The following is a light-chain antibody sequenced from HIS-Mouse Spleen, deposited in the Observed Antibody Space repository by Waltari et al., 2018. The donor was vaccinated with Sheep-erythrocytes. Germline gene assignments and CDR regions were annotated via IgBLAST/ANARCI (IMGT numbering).Light chain of an antibody. Sequence: QSALTQPASVSGSPGQSITISCTGTSSDVGRYNLASWYQQHPGKAPKRMIYEGSKRPSGVSNRFSGSKSGNTASLTISGLQAEDEADYYCCSYAGSSTWVFGGGTKLTVL. J-gene: IGLJ3*02. CDR1: SSDVGRYNL. CDR3: CSYAGSSTWV. CDR2: EGS. V-gene: IGLV2-23*01.